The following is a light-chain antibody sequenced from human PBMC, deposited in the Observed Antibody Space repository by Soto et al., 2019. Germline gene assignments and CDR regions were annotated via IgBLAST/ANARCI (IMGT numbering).Light chain of an antibody. CDR2: EVS. Sequence: QSVLTQPASVSGSPGQSITISCTGTSSDVGSYNPVSWYQQHPGKAPKLMIYEVSKRPSGVSNRFSGSKSGNTASLTISGLQAEDEADYYCNSYTSSSTYVFGTGTKVT. CDR3: NSYTSSSTYV. CDR1: SSDVGSYNP. V-gene: IGLV2-14*02. J-gene: IGLJ1*01.